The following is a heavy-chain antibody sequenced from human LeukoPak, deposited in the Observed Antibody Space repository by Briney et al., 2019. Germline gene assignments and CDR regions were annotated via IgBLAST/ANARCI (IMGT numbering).Heavy chain of an antibody. CDR3: ARAGGYGLIDY. V-gene: IGHV4-59*12. J-gene: IGHJ4*02. CDR1: GGSISSYY. D-gene: IGHD5-18*01. Sequence: SETLSLTCTVSGGSISSYYWSWIRQPPGKGLEWIGSIYHSGTTYSGSTYYNPSLKSRVTISLDTSKNQFSLKVGSMTAADTAVHYCARAGGYGLIDYWGQGTMVTVSS. CDR2: IYHSGTTYSGST.